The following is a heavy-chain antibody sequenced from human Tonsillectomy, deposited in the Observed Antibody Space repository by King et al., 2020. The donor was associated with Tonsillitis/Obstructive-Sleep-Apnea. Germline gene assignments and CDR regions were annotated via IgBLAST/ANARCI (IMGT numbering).Heavy chain of an antibody. V-gene: IGHV4-59*01. CDR3: ARVSSPPPDYYYYMDV. Sequence: VPLQESGPGLVKPSETLSLTCTVSGGSISSYYWSWIRPPPGKGLEWIGYIYYSGSTNYNPSLKSRVTISVDTSKNQFSLKLSSVTAADTAVYYCARVSSPPPDYYYYMDVWGKGTTVTVSS. D-gene: IGHD2/OR15-2a*01. CDR2: IYYSGST. CDR1: GGSISSYY. J-gene: IGHJ6*03.